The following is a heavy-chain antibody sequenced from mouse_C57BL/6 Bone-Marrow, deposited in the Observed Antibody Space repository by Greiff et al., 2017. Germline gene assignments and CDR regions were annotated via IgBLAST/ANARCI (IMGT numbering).Heavy chain of an antibody. CDR2: IYPGDGDP. J-gene: IGHJ2*01. V-gene: IGHV1-12*01. CDR1: GYTFTSYY. Sequence: QVQLQQPGAELVRPGASVKMSCKASGYTFTSYYMHWVKQTPRQGLEWIGAIYPGDGDPSYNQKFKGKATLTVDKSSRTAYMQLSSLTSEDSAVYFCEREGELAGFDDWGQGTTLTVSS. CDR3: EREGELAGFDD. D-gene: IGHD4-1*01.